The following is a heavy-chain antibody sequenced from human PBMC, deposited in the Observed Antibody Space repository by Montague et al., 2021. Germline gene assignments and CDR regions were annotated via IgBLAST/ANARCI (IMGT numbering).Heavy chain of an antibody. CDR2: IYDSGTT. Sequence: SETLSLTCTVTGGSISEFYWSWIRQSPEKGLEWIGYIYDSGTTNYNPSLKSRVTISADTSMNQFSLNLRSVTAADTAVYFCARRLGIRAPFDYCGQGTLVTVSS. CDR1: GGSISEFY. V-gene: IGHV4-59*08. D-gene: IGHD7-27*01. CDR3: ARRLGIRAPFDY. J-gene: IGHJ4*02.